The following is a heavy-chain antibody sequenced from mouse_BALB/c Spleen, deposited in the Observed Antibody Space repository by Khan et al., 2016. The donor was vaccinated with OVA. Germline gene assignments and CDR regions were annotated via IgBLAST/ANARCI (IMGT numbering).Heavy chain of an antibody. J-gene: IGHJ2*02. CDR3: ARGYYGYLYY. CDR2: IYPVDGSS. Sequence: VELVESGPELVRPGASVKMSCKASGYTLTSYYIHWVKQRPGQGLEWIGWIYPVDGSSKYNEKFKGKSTLTADKSSSTAYMLLSSLTSEDSAIYFCARGYYGYLYYWGQGTSLTVSS. CDR1: GYTLTSYY. D-gene: IGHD1-1*01. V-gene: IGHV1S56*01.